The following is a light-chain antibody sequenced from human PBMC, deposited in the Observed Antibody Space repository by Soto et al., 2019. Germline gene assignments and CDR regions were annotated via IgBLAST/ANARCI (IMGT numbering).Light chain of an antibody. CDR1: QSINSW. CDR3: QQYHRSPVT. Sequence: DIQMTQSPSTLSAFVGDRVTITCRASQSINSWLAWYQQKPGKAPNLLIYKSSNLDSGPPSRFSGSGSGTDFPLTISSLQHDDFATYYCQQYHRSPVTFGGGTKVEIK. CDR2: KSS. V-gene: IGKV1-5*03. J-gene: IGKJ4*01.